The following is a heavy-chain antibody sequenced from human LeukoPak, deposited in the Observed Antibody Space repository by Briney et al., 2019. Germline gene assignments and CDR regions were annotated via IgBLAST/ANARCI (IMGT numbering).Heavy chain of an antibody. J-gene: IGHJ4*02. Sequence: GGSLRLSCAASGFTFRMHGMTWFRKAPGKGLEWVSGINPSGDRTYYADSVKGRFTISRDNSKNTVYLQMNSLGAEDTALYFCARGRHDILTGWTSNFDYWGQGTLVTVSS. CDR2: INPSGDRT. CDR3: ARGRHDILTGWTSNFDY. V-gene: IGHV3-23*01. D-gene: IGHD3-9*01. CDR1: GFTFRMHG.